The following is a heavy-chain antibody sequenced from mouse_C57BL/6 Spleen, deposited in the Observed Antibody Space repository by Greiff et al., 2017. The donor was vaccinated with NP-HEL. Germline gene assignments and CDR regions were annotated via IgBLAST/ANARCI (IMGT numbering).Heavy chain of an antibody. CDR3: ALDSSGFFAY. CDR2: IYPGDGDT. J-gene: IGHJ3*01. CDR1: GYAFSSSW. Sequence: VQLVESGPELVKPGASVKISCKASGYAFSSSWMNWVKQRPGKGLEWIGRIYPGDGDTNYNGKFKGKATLTADKSSSTAYMQLSSLTSEDSAVYFCALDSSGFFAYWGQGTLVTVSA. D-gene: IGHD3-2*02. V-gene: IGHV1-82*01.